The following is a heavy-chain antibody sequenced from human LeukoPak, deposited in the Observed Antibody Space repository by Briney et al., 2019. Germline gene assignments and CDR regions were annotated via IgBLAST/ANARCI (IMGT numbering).Heavy chain of an antibody. V-gene: IGHV3-30*02. Sequence: GGSLRLSCATSGFIFSSYGMHWVRQAPGKGLEWVTFIRFDGSNTYYSDSVKGRFTISRDNSKNTLYLQMNSLRVEDTAVYYCAQGHSHTAMYFWGQGTLVTVSS. CDR1: GFIFSSYG. CDR2: IRFDGSNT. D-gene: IGHD5-18*01. J-gene: IGHJ4*02. CDR3: AQGHSHTAMYF.